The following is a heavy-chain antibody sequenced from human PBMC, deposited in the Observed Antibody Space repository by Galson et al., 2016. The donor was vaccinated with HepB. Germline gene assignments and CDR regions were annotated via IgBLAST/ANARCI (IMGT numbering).Heavy chain of an antibody. D-gene: IGHD3-9*01. J-gene: IGHJ4*02. CDR3: ATSPILRYFDWLRSQGHERFDY. V-gene: IGHV3-7*01. CDR2: IKQDASEK. CDR1: GFAFNTYW. Sequence: SLRLSCAASGFAFNTYWMSWVRHAPGKGLEWVANIKQDASEKYYVDSVKGRFAISRDNAKNSLYLQMNSLRAEDTAVYYCATSPILRYFDWLRSQGHERFDYWGQGTLVTVSS.